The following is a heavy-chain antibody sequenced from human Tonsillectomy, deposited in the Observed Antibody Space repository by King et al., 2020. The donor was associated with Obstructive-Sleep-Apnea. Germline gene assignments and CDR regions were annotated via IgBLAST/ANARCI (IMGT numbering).Heavy chain of an antibody. D-gene: IGHD6-13*01. Sequence: QLQESGPGLVKPSETLSLTCTVSGYSISSGYYWGWIRQPPWKGLELIGSIDHSWSTYYNPSLKRRVTISVDTSKNQFSLKLSSVTAADTAVYYCARDRDRLAAAGSDYWGQGTLVTVSS. J-gene: IGHJ4*02. CDR3: ARDRDRLAAAGSDY. CDR2: IDHSWST. CDR1: GYSISSGYY. V-gene: IGHV4-38-2*02.